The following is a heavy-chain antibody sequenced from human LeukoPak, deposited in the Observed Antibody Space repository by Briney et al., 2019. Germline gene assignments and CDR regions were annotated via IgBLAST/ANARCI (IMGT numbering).Heavy chain of an antibody. Sequence: GGSLRLSCAVSGFSLSDYYMTWIRQVPGKGLEWISYITATGSTTYYADSLKGRLTISSDTAKSFVYLQMNSLRVDDTAVYYCARRTIITPGGFDYWGQGTLVTVSS. CDR3: ARRTIITPGGFDY. V-gene: IGHV3-11*01. CDR2: ITATGSTT. J-gene: IGHJ4*02. CDR1: GFSLSDYY. D-gene: IGHD3-10*01.